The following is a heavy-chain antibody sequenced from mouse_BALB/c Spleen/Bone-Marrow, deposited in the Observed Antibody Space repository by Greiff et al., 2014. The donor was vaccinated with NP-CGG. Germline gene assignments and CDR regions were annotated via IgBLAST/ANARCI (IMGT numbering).Heavy chain of an antibody. D-gene: IGHD3-3*01. CDR1: GYAFTNYL. CDR2: INPGSGGT. CDR3: ARRDGSYFDY. J-gene: IGHJ2*01. V-gene: IGHV1-54*01. Sequence: QVQLQQPGAELVRPGTSVKVSCKASGYAFTNYLIEWVKQRPGQGLEWIGMINPGSGGTNYSEKFKGKATLTADKSSSTAYMQLSSLTSDDSAVYFCARRDGSYFDYWSQGTTLTVSS.